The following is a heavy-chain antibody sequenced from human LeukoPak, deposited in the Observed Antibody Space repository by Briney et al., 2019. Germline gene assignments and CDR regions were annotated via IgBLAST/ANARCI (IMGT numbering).Heavy chain of an antibody. CDR3: ATSGATTVTTWGGSWFDP. CDR1: GVPIRSYY. V-gene: IGHV4-59*03. CDR2: IYYTGVT. D-gene: IGHD4-17*01. J-gene: IGHJ5*02. Sequence: SETLSLTCTVSGVPIRSYYWSWIRQPPGKGLEWIGYIYYTGVTNYSPSLKSRVTISADTSKNQFSLNLSSVTAADTAVYYCATSGATTVTTWGGSWFDPWGQGTLVTVSS.